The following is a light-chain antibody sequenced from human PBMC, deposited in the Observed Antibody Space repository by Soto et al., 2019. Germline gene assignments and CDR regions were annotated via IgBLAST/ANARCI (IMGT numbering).Light chain of an antibody. CDR1: ESVTNY. CDR3: QQSSDWPWT. V-gene: IGKV3-11*01. CDR2: DVS. J-gene: IGKJ1*01. Sequence: EIVLTQSPATLSLSPGERGTLSCRASESVTNYLAWYQQKPGQAPRLLVYDVSNRATGIPARFSGGGSGTDFTLTISNLEPEDFEVYYCQQSSDWPWTLGQGTKVDIK.